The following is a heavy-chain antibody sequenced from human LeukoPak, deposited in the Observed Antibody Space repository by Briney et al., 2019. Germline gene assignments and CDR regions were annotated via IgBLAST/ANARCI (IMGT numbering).Heavy chain of an antibody. Sequence: PGGSLRISCAASGFTFSSYAMSWVRQAPGKELEWVSAISGSGGSTYYADSVKGRFTISRDNSKNTLYLQMNSLRAEDTAVYYCALTQGDCSSTSCYTGLWYYYYYGMDVWGQGTTVTVSS. J-gene: IGHJ6*02. CDR1: GFTFSSYA. CDR3: ALTQGDCSSTSCYTGLWYYYYYGMDV. D-gene: IGHD2-2*02. V-gene: IGHV3-23*01. CDR2: ISGSGGST.